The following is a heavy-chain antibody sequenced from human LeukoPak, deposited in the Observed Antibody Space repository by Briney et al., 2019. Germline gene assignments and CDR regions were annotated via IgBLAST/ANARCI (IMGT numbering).Heavy chain of an antibody. CDR2: IYYSGST. CDR1: GGSISSYS. J-gene: IGHJ3*02. D-gene: IGHD3-9*01. Sequence: SETLSLTCTVSGGSISSYSWSWIRQPPGKGLEWIGYIYYSGSTNYNPSLKSRVTISVDTSKNQFSLKLSSVTAADTAVYYCARRVLRITVSHDAFDIWGQGTMVTVSS. V-gene: IGHV4-59*01. CDR3: ARRVLRITVSHDAFDI.